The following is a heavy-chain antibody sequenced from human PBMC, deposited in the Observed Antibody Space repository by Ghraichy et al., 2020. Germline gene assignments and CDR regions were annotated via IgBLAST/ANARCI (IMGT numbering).Heavy chain of an antibody. D-gene: IGHD4-17*01. J-gene: IGHJ3*02. Sequence: LSLTCAASGFTFTRYYMTWVRQAPGKGLEWVANIKQDGSDKFYLDSVRGRFTISRDNAKNSVYLQMYSLRADDTAVYYCAAENDFGARGSAFDIWGHGTMVTVSS. CDR3: AAENDFGARGSAFDI. CDR2: IKQDGSDK. V-gene: IGHV3-7*03. CDR1: GFTFTRYY.